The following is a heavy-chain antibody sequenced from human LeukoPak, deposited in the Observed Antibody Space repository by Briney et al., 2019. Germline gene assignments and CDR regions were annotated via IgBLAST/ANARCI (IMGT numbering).Heavy chain of an antibody. CDR1: GYTFTSYD. CDR3: ARQWLVRGLIAY. Sequence: ASVKVSCKASGYTFTSYDINWVRQATGQGLEWMGWMNPNSGNTGYAQKFQGRVTITRNTSISTAYMELSSLRSEDTAVYYCARQWLVRGLIAYWGQGTLVTVSS. V-gene: IGHV1-8*03. D-gene: IGHD3-10*01. J-gene: IGHJ4*02. CDR2: MNPNSGNT.